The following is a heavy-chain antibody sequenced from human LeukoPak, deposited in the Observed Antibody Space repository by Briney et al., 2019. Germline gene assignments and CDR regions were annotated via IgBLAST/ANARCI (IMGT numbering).Heavy chain of an antibody. J-gene: IGHJ4*02. CDR2: INDSGST. CDR1: GGSVSSGSHY. D-gene: IGHD6-13*01. CDR3: ARAAGPLAAPDF. V-gene: IGHV4-61*01. Sequence: SETLSLTCTVSGGSVSSGSHYWSWIRQPPGKRLEWIGYINDSGSTSYNPSLKSRVTISVDTSQNQFSLKLSSVTAADTAVYYCARAAGPLAAPDFWGQGTPVTVSS.